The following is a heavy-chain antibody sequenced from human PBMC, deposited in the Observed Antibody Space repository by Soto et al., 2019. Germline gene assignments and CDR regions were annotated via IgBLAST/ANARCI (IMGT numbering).Heavy chain of an antibody. CDR3: ATGSIVATIEEYYYYGMDV. Sequence: PGESLKISCKGSGYSFTSYWISWVRQMPGKGLEWMGRIDPSDSYTNYSPSFQGHVTISADKSISTAYLQWSSLKASDTAMYYCATGSIVATIEEYYYYGMDVWRQRTTVTVSS. CDR1: GYSFTSYW. D-gene: IGHD5-12*01. V-gene: IGHV5-10-1*01. J-gene: IGHJ6*02. CDR2: IDPSDSYT.